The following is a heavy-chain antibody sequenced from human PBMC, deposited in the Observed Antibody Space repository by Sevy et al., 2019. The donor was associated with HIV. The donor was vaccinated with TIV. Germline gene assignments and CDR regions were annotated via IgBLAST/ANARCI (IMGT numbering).Heavy chain of an antibody. CDR3: ARDHVKDGDLGDYYYFAMDV. Sequence: GGSLRLSCAASGFTFSDYCMSWIRQAPGKGLEWVSYISGSDGTIYYADSVKGRFTISRDNAKNSLYLQMNSLRAEDTAVYYCARDHVKDGDLGDYYYFAMDVWGQGTTVTVSS. CDR1: GFTFSDYC. V-gene: IGHV3-11*01. CDR2: ISGSDGTI. D-gene: IGHD2-21*01. J-gene: IGHJ6*02.